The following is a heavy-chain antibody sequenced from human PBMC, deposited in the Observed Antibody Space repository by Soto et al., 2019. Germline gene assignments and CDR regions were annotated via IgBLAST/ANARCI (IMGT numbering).Heavy chain of an antibody. V-gene: IGHV3-74*01. J-gene: IGHJ5*02. CDR1: GFNFSNHW. CDR2: ITSDGKSK. D-gene: IGHD2-21*02. Sequence: GGSLRLSCAASGFNFSNHWMHWVRQRPAEGLVWVSRITSDGKSKAYAESVKGRFALSRDNAKNTLYLQMNGLTAEDTAVYYCARESGDWPLNWFDPWGQGTLVTVSS. CDR3: ARESGDWPLNWFDP.